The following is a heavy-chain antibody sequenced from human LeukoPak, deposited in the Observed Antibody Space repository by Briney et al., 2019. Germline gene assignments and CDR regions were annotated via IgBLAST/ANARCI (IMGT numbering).Heavy chain of an antibody. J-gene: IGHJ4*02. D-gene: IGHD1-14*01. V-gene: IGHV3-21*01. CDR1: GFSFSTYY. CDR3: ARENHGSFDY. Sequence: GGPLRLSCAASGFSFSTYYVNWVRQAPGKGLEWVSCISSSSTYIYYADSVRGRFAISRDNAKNSLYLQMNSLRAEDTAVYYCARENHGSFDYWGQGSLVTVSS. CDR2: ISSSSTYI.